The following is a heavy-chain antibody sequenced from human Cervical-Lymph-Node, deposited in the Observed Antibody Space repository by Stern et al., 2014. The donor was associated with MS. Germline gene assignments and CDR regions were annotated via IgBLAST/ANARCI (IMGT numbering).Heavy chain of an antibody. CDR1: GGTFGNHA. CDR3: ARGSRCHGDWSAYYGRFEY. D-gene: IGHD3-3*01. Sequence: VQLVESGAEVMRPGSSVKVSCKASGGTFGNHAINWVRQAPGQGLEWMGGIIPIIGTVYYSHRFHGRVTIFADGPTSTVSMELSSLKSDDTAVYECARGSRCHGDWSAYYGRFEYWGQGTLVTVSS. CDR2: IIPIIGTV. J-gene: IGHJ4*02. V-gene: IGHV1-69*01.